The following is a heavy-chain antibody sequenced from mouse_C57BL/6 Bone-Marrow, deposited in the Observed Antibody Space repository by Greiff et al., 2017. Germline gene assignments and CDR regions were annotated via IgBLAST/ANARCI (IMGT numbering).Heavy chain of an antibody. D-gene: IGHD2-3*01. CDR1: GYTFTDYY. V-gene: IGHV1-26*01. Sequence: VQLQQSGPELVKPGASVKISCKASGYTFTDYYMNWVKQSHGKSLEWIGDINPNNGGTSYNQKFKGKATLTVDKSSSTAYMELRSLTSEDSAVYYCAKFMIYDGYYRDYWGQGTTLTVSS. CDR2: INPNNGGT. J-gene: IGHJ2*01. CDR3: AKFMIYDGYYRDY.